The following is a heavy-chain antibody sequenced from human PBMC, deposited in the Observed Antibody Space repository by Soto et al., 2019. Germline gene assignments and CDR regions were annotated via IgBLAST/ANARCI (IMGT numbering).Heavy chain of an antibody. CDR2: ISSSGSTI. V-gene: IGHV3-11*01. J-gene: IGHJ6*03. CDR3: ARVSLDSSGSWFYYYYYMDV. D-gene: IGHD3-10*01. CDR1: GFTFSDYY. Sequence: GGSLRLSCAASGFTFSDYYMSWIRQAPGKGLEWVSYISSSGSTIYYADSVKGRFTISRDNTKNSLYLQMNSLRAEDTAVYYCARVSLDSSGSWFYYYYYMDVWGKGTTVTVSS.